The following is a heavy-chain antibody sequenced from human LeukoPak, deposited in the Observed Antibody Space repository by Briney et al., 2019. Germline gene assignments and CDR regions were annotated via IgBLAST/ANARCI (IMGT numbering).Heavy chain of an antibody. CDR2: ISYDGSNK. CDR1: GFTFSSYA. CDR3: ARDDSITIFGVVIHYGMDV. Sequence: GGSLRLSCAASGFTFSSYAMHWVRQAPGKGLEWVAVISYDGSNKYYADSVKGRFTISRDNAKNSLYLQMNSLRAEDTAVYYCARDDSITIFGVVIHYGMDVWGQGTTVTVSS. D-gene: IGHD3-3*01. V-gene: IGHV3-30-3*01. J-gene: IGHJ6*02.